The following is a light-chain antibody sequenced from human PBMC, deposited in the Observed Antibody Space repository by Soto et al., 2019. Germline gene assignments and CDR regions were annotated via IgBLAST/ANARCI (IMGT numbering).Light chain of an antibody. V-gene: IGLV1-44*01. Sequence: QSVLTQPPSASGTPGQRVTISCSGSRSNIGTNTVNWYQQLPGTAPKLLIYTNNQRPSGVPDRFSGSKSATSASLAISGLQSEDEADYYCAAWDVTRNGVLFGGGTQVTVL. J-gene: IGLJ2*01. CDR1: RSNIGTNT. CDR2: TNN. CDR3: AAWDVTRNGVL.